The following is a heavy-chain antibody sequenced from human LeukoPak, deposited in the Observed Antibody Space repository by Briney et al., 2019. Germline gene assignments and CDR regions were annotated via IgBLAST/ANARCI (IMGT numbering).Heavy chain of an antibody. CDR1: GFTFSSYA. CDR3: ARDGGIVVVPAAMSFDY. D-gene: IGHD2-2*01. V-gene: IGHV3-30-3*01. CDR2: ISYDRSNK. J-gene: IGHJ4*02. Sequence: PGGSLRLSCAASGFTFSSYAMHWVRQAPGKGLEWVAVISYDRSNKYYADSVKGRFTISRDNSKNTLYLQMNSLRAEDTAVYYCARDGGIVVVPAAMSFDYWGQGTLVTVSS.